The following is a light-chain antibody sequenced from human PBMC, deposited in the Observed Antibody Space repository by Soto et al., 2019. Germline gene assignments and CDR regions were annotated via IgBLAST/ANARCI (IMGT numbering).Light chain of an antibody. CDR1: TGAVTSGHY. CDR3: LLSYTRARHVV. CDR2: DTT. J-gene: IGLJ2*01. V-gene: IGLV7-46*01. Sequence: QAVVTQEPSLTVSPGGTGTLTFGSSTGAVTSGHYPYWFQQKPGQAPRTLIYDTTKKHSWTPARFSGSLLGGKAALTLTGAQPEDEAEYYCLLSYTRARHVVFGGGTKVTVL.